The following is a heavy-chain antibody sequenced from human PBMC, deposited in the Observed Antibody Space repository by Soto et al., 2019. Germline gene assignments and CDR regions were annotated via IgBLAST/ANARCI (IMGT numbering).Heavy chain of an antibody. CDR2: IYFSGSI. D-gene: IGHD3-3*01. CDR3: ARHEWSTHHYGLKV. CDR1: VGSISSRGYY. Sequence: SETLSLTCTFSVGSISSRGYYCAWIRQPPGKGLEWIGSIYFSGSIYDSPSLKSRITISVDTAKNQFSLKLNSVTAADTAVYYCARHEWSTHHYGLKVLGPGTSVNVSS. J-gene: IGHJ6*02. V-gene: IGHV4-39*01.